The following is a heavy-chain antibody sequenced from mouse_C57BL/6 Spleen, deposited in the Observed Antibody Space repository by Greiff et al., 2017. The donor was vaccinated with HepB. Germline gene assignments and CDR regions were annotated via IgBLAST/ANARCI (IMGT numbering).Heavy chain of an antibody. CDR3: ARFITTVVATNWYLCV. Sequence: VNLVESGAELARPGASVKLSCKASGYTFTSYGISWVKQRTGQGLEWIGEIYPRSGNTYYNEKFKGKATLTADKSSSTAYMELRSLTSEDSAVYFCARFITTVVATNWYLCVLGTGTTVTVSS. CDR2: IYPRSGNT. J-gene: IGHJ1*03. V-gene: IGHV1-81*01. D-gene: IGHD1-1*01. CDR1: GYTFTSYG.